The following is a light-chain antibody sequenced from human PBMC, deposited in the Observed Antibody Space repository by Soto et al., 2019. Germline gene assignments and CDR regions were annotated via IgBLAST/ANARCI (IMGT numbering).Light chain of an antibody. J-gene: IGLJ1*01. CDR1: TLGDKY. CDR2: QDS. V-gene: IGLV3-1*01. CDR3: QAWDSSTRGV. Sequence: SYDLTQPPSVSVSPGQTASITCSGDTLGDKYACWYQQKPGQSPVLVIYQDSKRPSGIPERFSGSNSGNTATLTISGTQAMDEADYYCQAWDSSTRGVFGTGTKVTVL.